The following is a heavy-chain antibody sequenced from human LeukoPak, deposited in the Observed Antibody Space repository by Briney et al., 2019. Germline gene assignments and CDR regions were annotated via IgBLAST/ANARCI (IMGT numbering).Heavy chain of an antibody. Sequence: HSGGSLRLSCAASGLTSSNYAMNWVRQASGKGLEWVSGITDSGRKTYYADSVKGRFSISRDNSKNTVYLQMSDLRAEDTAVYYCAKITKATTPNYWGQGTLVTVSS. D-gene: IGHD4-17*01. V-gene: IGHV3-23*01. CDR3: AKITKATTPNY. J-gene: IGHJ4*02. CDR1: GLTSSNYA. CDR2: ITDSGRKT.